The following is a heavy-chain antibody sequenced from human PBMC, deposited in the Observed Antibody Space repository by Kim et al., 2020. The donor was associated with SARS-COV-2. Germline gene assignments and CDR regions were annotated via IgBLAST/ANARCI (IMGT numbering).Heavy chain of an antibody. CDR2: IWYDGSNK. CDR3: ASGMVVAATPRGNFDY. Sequence: GGSLRLSCAASGFTFSSYGMHWVRQAPGKGLEWVAVIWYDGSNKYYADSVKGRFTISRDNSKNTLYLQMNSLRAEDTAVYYCASGMVVAATPRGNFDYWGQGTLVTVSS. D-gene: IGHD2-15*01. CDR1: GFTFSSYG. J-gene: IGHJ4*02. V-gene: IGHV3-33*01.